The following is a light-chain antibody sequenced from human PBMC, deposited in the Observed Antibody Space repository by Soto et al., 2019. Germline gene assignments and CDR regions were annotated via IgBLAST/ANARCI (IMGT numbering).Light chain of an antibody. CDR3: SSYTSSSAYVV. CDR2: DVS. V-gene: IGLV2-14*01. J-gene: IGLJ2*01. Sequence: QSALTQPASVSGSPGQSITISCTGTSTDVGGYNYVSWYHQHPGKAPKLMIYDVSNRPSGVSDRFSGSKSGNTASLTISGLQAEDEADYYCSSYTSSSAYVVFGGGTKLTVL. CDR1: STDVGGYNY.